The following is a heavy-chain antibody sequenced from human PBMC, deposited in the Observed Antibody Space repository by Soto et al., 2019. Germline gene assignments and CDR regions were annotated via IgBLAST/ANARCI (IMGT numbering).Heavy chain of an antibody. CDR1: GFTFSSYA. J-gene: IGHJ5*02. V-gene: IGHV3-23*01. CDR2: ISGSGGST. CDR3: AKWEAGYRLPSGYNWFDP. D-gene: IGHD2-2*01. Sequence: EVQLLESGGGLVQPGGSLRLSCAASGFTFSSYAMSWVRQAPGKGLEWVSAISGSGGSTYYADSVKGRFTISRDNSENTLYLQMNSLRAEDTAVYYCAKWEAGYRLPSGYNWFDPWGQGTLVTVSS.